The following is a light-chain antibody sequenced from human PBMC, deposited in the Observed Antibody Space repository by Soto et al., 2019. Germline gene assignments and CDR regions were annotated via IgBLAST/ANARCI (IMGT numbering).Light chain of an antibody. CDR1: QSVSSSY. J-gene: IGKJ3*01. CDR3: QQYGSSLFT. CDR2: GAS. Sequence: EIVLTQSPGTLSLSPGERATLSCRASQSVSSSYLAWYQQKPGQAPRLLIYGASSRATGIPNRFSGSGSGTYSTLTISRLEPEDVAVYYCQQYGSSLFTFGPGTKVDIK. V-gene: IGKV3-20*01.